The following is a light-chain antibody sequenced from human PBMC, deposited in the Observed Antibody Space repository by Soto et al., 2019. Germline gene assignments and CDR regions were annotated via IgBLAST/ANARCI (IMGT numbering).Light chain of an antibody. Sequence: EIVLTQSPDTLSLSPGERATLSCRASQRVRSSLAWYQQKPGQAPRLLIYDASTRATGIPARFSGSGSGTAFTLTISSLEHEDFAVYYCQQRSNWPPEVTFGPGTKVDIK. CDR2: DAS. CDR1: QRVRSS. CDR3: QQRSNWPPEVT. J-gene: IGKJ3*01. V-gene: IGKV3-11*01.